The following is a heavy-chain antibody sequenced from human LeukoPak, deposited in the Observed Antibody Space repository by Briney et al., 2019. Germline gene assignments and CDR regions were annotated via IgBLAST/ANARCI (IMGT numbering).Heavy chain of an antibody. J-gene: IGHJ4*02. CDR2: ISSSSSYI. D-gene: IGHD2-2*01. CDR1: GFTLSRYS. Sequence: GGSPTLLCAASGFTLSRYSMSWVRQAPGQGMEWVSSISSSSSYIYYADSVKGRFTMSRDNAKNSLYLQMNSLRAEDTAVYYCARANFLYCSSTTCLFDDCGQGTLVTVSS. CDR3: ARANFLYCSSTTCLFDD. V-gene: IGHV3-21*04.